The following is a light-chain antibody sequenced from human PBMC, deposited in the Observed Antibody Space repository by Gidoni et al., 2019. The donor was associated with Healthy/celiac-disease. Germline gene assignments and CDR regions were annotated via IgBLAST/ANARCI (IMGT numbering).Light chain of an antibody. CDR2: KAS. CDR1: QSISSW. CDR3: QQYNSYST. J-gene: IGKJ1*01. Sequence: DIQMTQSPSTLSASVGDRVTITCRASQSISSWLAWYQQKPRKAPKLLIYKASSLESGVPSRFSGSVSGTEFTLTISSLQPDDFATYYCQQYNSYSTFGQGTKVEIK. V-gene: IGKV1-5*03.